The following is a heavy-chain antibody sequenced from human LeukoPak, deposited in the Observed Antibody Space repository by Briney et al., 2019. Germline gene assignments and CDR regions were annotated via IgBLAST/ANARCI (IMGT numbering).Heavy chain of an antibody. CDR1: GFTFSTYW. J-gene: IGHJ4*02. Sequence: PGGSLRLSCAASGFTFSTYWMTWVRQAPGKGLEWVANIKQDGSEKYFVDSVKGRFTISRDNAKNSLYLQMNSLRAEDTAVYYCAREGGATNYFDYWGQGTLVTVSS. CDR3: AREGGATNYFDY. CDR2: IKQDGSEK. V-gene: IGHV3-7*01. D-gene: IGHD1-26*01.